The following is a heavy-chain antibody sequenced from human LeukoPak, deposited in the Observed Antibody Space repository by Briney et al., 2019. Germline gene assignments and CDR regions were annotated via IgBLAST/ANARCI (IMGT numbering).Heavy chain of an antibody. CDR1: GGSISSYY. CDR3: ARDLGDCSGGSCYSYDY. Sequence: SETPSLTCTVSGGSISSYYWSWIRQPPGKGLEWIGYTYYSGSTNYNPSLKSRVTISVDTSKNQFSLKLSSVTAADTAVYYCARDLGDCSGGSCYSYDYWGQGTLVTVSS. J-gene: IGHJ4*02. CDR2: TYYSGST. D-gene: IGHD2-15*01. V-gene: IGHV4-59*01.